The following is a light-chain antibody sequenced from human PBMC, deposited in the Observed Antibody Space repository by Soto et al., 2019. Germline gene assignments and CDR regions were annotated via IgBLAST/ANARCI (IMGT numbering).Light chain of an antibody. CDR3: QQYDNYPYT. CDR2: KAS. V-gene: IGKV1-5*03. Sequence: DIQMTQSPSTLSASVGDRVTITCRASQSISSWLAWYQQKPGKAPKILIYKASSLESGVPSRFSGSASGTEFTLTISSLQPDDFATYYCQQYDNYPYTFGQGSKLEIK. CDR1: QSISSW. J-gene: IGKJ2*01.